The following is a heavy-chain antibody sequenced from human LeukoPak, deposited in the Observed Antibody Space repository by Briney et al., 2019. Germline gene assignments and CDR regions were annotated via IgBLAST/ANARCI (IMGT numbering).Heavy chain of an antibody. CDR2: ISSSGSTI. Sequence: PGGSLRLSCAASGFTFSDYYMSWIRRAPGKGLEWVSYISSSGSTIYYADSVKGRFTISRDNAKNSLYLQMNSLRAEDTAVYYCARAAAGRDGYYYYYYYMDVWGKGTTVTVSS. V-gene: IGHV3-11*04. J-gene: IGHJ6*03. CDR3: ARAAAGRDGYYYYYYYMDV. D-gene: IGHD6-13*01. CDR1: GFTFSDYY.